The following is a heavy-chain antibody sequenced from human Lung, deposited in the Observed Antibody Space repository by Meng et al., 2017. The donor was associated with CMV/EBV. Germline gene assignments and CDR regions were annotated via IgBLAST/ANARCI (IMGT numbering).Heavy chain of an antibody. Sequence: VQRQEPGPGLAKPSGTLSLTCGVSGVSISSNIRWTWVRQPPGKGLEWIGDIDDSGSTNYNPSLNSRISISLDKSKNHFSLKVNSVTAADTAVYYCARGKQDAWELLAYWGQGALVTVSS. J-gene: IGHJ4*02. V-gene: IGHV4-4*02. CDR3: ARGKQDAWELLAY. CDR1: GVSISSNIR. CDR2: IDDSGST. D-gene: IGHD1-26*01.